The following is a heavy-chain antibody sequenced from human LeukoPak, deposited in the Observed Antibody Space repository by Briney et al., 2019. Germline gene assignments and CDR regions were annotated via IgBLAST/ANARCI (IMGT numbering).Heavy chain of an antibody. V-gene: IGHV3-11*04. J-gene: IGHJ6*03. CDR3: ATRRGGYFYYMDV. CDR2: ISSSGGTI. Sequence: GGSPRLSCAASGFSFSDFYMTWIRQAPGKGLEWAAYISSSGGTIHYADSVKGRFTISRDDAKKSVYLQLNSLRIEDTGVYYCATRRGGYFYYMDVWGNGTTVTVSS. CDR1: GFSFSDFY. D-gene: IGHD3-16*01.